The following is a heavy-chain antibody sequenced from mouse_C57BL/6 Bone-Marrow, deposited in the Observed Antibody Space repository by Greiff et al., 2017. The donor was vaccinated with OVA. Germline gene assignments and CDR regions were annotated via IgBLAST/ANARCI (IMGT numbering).Heavy chain of an antibody. V-gene: IGHV5-6*01. Sequence: EVKLVESGGDLVKPGGSLKLSCAASGFTFSSYGMSWVRQTPDKRLEWVATISSGGSYTYYPDSVKGRFTISRDNAKNTLYLQMSSLKSEDTAMYYCARQVTGTKRYFDVWGTGTTVTVSS. CDR1: GFTFSSYG. CDR2: ISSGGSYT. CDR3: ARQVTGTKRYFDV. D-gene: IGHD4-1*01. J-gene: IGHJ1*03.